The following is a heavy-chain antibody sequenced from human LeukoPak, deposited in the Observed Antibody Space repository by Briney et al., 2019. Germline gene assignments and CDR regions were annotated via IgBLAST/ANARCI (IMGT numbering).Heavy chain of an antibody. Sequence: GGSLRLSCAASGFTFSSYAMNWVRQAPGKGLEWVSAISDGGERTYYADSVKGRFTISRDDSKNTLYLEMNSLRVEDTAVYYCAKKGAGMGVTRNYLDYWGQGTLVTVSS. CDR3: AKKGAGMGVTRNYLDY. D-gene: IGHD1-26*01. V-gene: IGHV3-23*01. J-gene: IGHJ4*02. CDR1: GFTFSSYA. CDR2: ISDGGERT.